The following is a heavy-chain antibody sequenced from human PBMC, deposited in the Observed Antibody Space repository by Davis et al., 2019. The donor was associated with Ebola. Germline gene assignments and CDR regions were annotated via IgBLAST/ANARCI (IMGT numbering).Heavy chain of an antibody. V-gene: IGHV3-48*03. CDR2: ISSSGSTI. Sequence: GESLKISCAASGFTFSSYEMNWVRQAPGKGLEWVSYISSSGSTIYYADSVKGRFTISRDNAKNTLYLQMNSLRAEDTAVYYCARGVLYYYDSSGYYNWFDPWGQGTLVTVSS. J-gene: IGHJ5*02. CDR3: ARGVLYYYDSSGYYNWFDP. CDR1: GFTFSSYE. D-gene: IGHD3-22*01.